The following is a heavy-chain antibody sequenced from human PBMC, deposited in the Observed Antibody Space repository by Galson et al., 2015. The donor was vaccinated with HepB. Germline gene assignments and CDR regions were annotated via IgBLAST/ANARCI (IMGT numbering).Heavy chain of an antibody. J-gene: IGHJ4*02. Sequence: SVKVSCKASGYTFTDYFIHWLRQAPGQGLQWVGVFNSRGLITRSAQSFQGRVTMTRDTSTSTVYMELSSLRSDDTAVYYCARGGLIPTTWGYHFEDWGQGSLVTVSS. V-gene: IGHV1-46*03. CDR1: GYTFTDYF. CDR2: FNSRGLIT. CDR3: ARGGLIPTTWGYHFED. D-gene: IGHD1-14*01.